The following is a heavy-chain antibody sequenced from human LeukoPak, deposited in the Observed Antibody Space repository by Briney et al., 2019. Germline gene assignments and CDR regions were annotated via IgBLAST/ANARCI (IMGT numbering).Heavy chain of an antibody. CDR1: GYSISSGYY. CDR3: ARSDGYGLVGI. CDR2: IYHSGTT. J-gene: IGHJ3*02. V-gene: IGHV4-38-2*02. D-gene: IGHD3-10*01. Sequence: SETLSLTCTVSGYSISSGYYWGWIRQPPGKGLEWIGNIYHSGTTYHNPSLKSRVIIIIDTPKNHFSLTLSSVTAADTAVYYCARSDGYGLVGIWGQGTMVTVSS.